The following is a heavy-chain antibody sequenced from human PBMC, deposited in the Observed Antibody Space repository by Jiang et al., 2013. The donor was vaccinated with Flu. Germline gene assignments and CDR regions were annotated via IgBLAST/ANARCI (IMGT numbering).Heavy chain of an antibody. J-gene: IGHJ4*02. CDR2: ISYSGIT. V-gene: IGHV4-30-4*01. Sequence: GSGLVKPSQTLSLTCTVSGGSISSGNYYWNWIRQPPGKGLEWIGYISYSGITYYSPSLKSRLMMSLDTSNNQFSLKLSSVTAADTAVYYCARLDLGWTDQAGAFDYWGQGTLVTVSS. CDR1: GGSISSGNYY. CDR3: ARLDLGWTDQAGAFDY. D-gene: IGHD6-19*01.